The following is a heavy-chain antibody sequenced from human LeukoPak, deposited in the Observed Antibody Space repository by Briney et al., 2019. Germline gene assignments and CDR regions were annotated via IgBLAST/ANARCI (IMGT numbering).Heavy chain of an antibody. Sequence: PSETLSLTCAVSGDSINSRSYYWAWIRQPPGKGLEWIGSIYHSESTYYNPSLKSRVTISLDTSKNQFSLRLSSLTAADTAVYYCARDRLSLGAFDIWGQGTMVTVSS. CDR2: IYHSEST. CDR3: ARDRLSLGAFDI. J-gene: IGHJ3*02. D-gene: IGHD7-27*01. CDR1: GDSINSRSYY. V-gene: IGHV4-39*07.